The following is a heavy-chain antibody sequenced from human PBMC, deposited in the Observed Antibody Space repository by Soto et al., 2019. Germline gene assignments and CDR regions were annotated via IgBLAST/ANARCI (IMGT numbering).Heavy chain of an antibody. V-gene: IGHV1-8*01. J-gene: IGHJ5*02. Sequence: QVQLVQPGAEMKKPGAAVRVSCKASECTFTSYDVNWVRQATGQGLEWMGWMNPNSGNTGYAQKFQGRVTMTRNTTISGAYKQLSSLPSGDTAVYYCSRISGHQIDCRDDGCYYGRWFDPWGQGTLVTVSS. CDR2: MNPNSGNT. CDR1: ECTFTSYD. D-gene: IGHD2-15*01. CDR3: SRISGHQIDCRDDGCYYGRWFDP.